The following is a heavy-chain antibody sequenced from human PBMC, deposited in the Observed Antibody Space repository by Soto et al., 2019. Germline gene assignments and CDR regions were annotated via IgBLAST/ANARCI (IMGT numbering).Heavy chain of an antibody. D-gene: IGHD6-13*01. CDR1: GVTLSDYD. CDR2: ISSSSSYT. J-gene: IGHJ4*02. V-gene: IGHV3-11*06. CDR3: ARGSSRSYGRVVY. Sequence: GSLRLSWAGSGVTLSDYDRAWIRQAPGKGLEWVSYISSSSSYTNYADSVKGRFTVSRDNAKNSLYLQMNSLRAEDTAVYYCARGSSRSYGRVVYWGPGPLLTVSS.